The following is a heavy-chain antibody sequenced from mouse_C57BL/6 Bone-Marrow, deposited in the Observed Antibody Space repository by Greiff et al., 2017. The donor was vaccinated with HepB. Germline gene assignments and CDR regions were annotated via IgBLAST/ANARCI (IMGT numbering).Heavy chain of an antibody. J-gene: IGHJ3*01. V-gene: IGHV14-4*01. Sequence: VQLQQSGAELVRPGASVKLSCTASGFNIKDDYMHWVKQRPEQGLEWIGWIDPENGDTEYASKFQGKATITADTSSNTAYLQLSSLTSEDTAVYYCTNGSSYAWFAYWGQGTLVTVSA. CDR3: TNGSSYAWFAY. D-gene: IGHD1-1*01. CDR1: GFNIKDDY. CDR2: IDPENGDT.